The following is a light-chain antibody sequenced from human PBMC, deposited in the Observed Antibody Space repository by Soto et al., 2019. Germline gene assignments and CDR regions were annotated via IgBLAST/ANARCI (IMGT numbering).Light chain of an antibody. J-gene: IGLJ6*01. CDR2: EVA. CDR3: NSYTNDTTLV. V-gene: IGLV2-14*01. Sequence: QSALAQPASVSGSPGQPITISCTGTSSDVVAYKFVSWYQHHPGKAPKLLIFEVANRPSGVSSRFSGSKSGNTASLTISRLLPEDEADYYCNSYTNDTTLVFGSGTKVTVL. CDR1: SSDVVAYKF.